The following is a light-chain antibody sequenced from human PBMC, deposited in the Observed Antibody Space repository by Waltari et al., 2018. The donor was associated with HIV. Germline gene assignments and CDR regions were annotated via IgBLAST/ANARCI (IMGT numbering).Light chain of an antibody. Sequence: QTVVTQEPSFSVSPGGTVTLTCGVNCGSVSTTSFPSWYQQTPGQAPRTLIYSTNIRSSGVPDRFSGSILGNKAALTITGAQADDESDYYCLVHMGHGAWVFGGGTKLTVL. V-gene: IGLV8-61*01. J-gene: IGLJ3*02. CDR3: LVHMGHGAWV. CDR2: STN. CDR1: CGSVSTTSF.